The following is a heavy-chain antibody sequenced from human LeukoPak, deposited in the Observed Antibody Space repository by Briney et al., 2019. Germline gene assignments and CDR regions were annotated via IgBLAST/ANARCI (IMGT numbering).Heavy chain of an antibody. CDR2: ISYDGSNK. V-gene: IGHV3-30-3*01. CDR1: GFTFSSYA. Sequence: GGSLRLSCAASGFTFSSYAMHWVRQAPGKGLEWVAVISYDGSNKYYADSVKGRFTISRDNSKNTLYLQMNSLRAEDTAVYYCARDPLRDYYDSSVSYGMDVWGQGTTVTVSS. J-gene: IGHJ6*02. CDR3: ARDPLRDYYDSSVSYGMDV. D-gene: IGHD3-22*01.